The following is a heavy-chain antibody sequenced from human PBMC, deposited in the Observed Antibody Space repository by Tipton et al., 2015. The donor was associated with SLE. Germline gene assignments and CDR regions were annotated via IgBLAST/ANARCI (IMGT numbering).Heavy chain of an antibody. CDR2: LNEGGTTT. CDR1: GFTFSSYS. V-gene: IGHV3-74*01. D-gene: IGHD6-19*01. CDR3: AKEITGWNYFEH. J-gene: IGHJ4*02. Sequence: SLRLSCAASGFTFSSYSMNWVRQPPGKGLVWVSRLNEGGTTTNYAESVKGRFTISRDNSNNKLYLQMNSLRPEDTALYYCAKEITGWNYFEHWGQGTLASVSS.